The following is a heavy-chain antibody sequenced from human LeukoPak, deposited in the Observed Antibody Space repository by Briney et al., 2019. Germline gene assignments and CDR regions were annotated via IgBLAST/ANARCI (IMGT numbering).Heavy chain of an antibody. CDR2: IKQDGSEK. D-gene: IGHD1-26*01. CDR1: GFTFSSYW. CDR3: ARVASSKGRLGAFDI. Sequence: GGSLRLSCAASGFTFSSYWMSWVRQAPGKGLEWVANIKQDGSEKYYVDSVKGRFTISRDNAKNSLYLQMNSLRAEDTAVYYCARVASSKGRLGAFDIWGQGTMVTVSS. V-gene: IGHV3-7*01. J-gene: IGHJ3*02.